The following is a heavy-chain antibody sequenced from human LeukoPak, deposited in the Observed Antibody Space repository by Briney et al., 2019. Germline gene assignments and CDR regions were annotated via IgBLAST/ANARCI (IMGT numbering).Heavy chain of an antibody. Sequence: PSETLSLTCTVSGGSISSGGYYWSWIRQHPGKGLEWIGYIYYSGSTYYNPSLKSRVTISVDTSKNQFSLKLSSVTATDTAVYYCARGKKGYYDSSGYYNWFDPWGQGTLVTVSS. CDR1: GGSISSGGYY. V-gene: IGHV4-31*03. CDR2: IYYSGST. J-gene: IGHJ5*02. D-gene: IGHD3-22*01. CDR3: ARGKKGYYDSSGYYNWFDP.